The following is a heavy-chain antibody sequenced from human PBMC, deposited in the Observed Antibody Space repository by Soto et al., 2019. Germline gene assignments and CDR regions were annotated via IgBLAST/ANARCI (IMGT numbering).Heavy chain of an antibody. J-gene: IGHJ4*02. D-gene: IGHD5-12*01. Sequence: QVQLQESGPGLVKPSGTLSLTCAVSSGSISSSNWWSWVRQPPGKGLEWIGEIYHSGSTNYNPSLKSRVTISVDKSKNQFSLKLSSVTAADTAVYYCAREGDPDDIVATMHEYFDYWGQGTLVTVSS. CDR1: SGSISSSNW. CDR3: AREGDPDDIVATMHEYFDY. CDR2: IYHSGST. V-gene: IGHV4-4*02.